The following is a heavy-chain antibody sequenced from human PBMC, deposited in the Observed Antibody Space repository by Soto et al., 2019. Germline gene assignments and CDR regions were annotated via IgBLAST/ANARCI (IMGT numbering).Heavy chain of an antibody. CDR1: GGSVSSGSYY. CDR2: IYYSGST. Sequence: QVQLQESGPGLVKPSETLSLTCTVSGGSVSSGSYYWSWIRQPPGKGLEWIGYIYYSGSTNYNPSLKSRVTISVDTSKNQFSLKLSSVTAADTAVYYCARDSQGYSSGWYVGEYYFDYWGQGTLVTVSS. D-gene: IGHD6-19*01. J-gene: IGHJ4*02. V-gene: IGHV4-61*01. CDR3: ARDSQGYSSGWYVGEYYFDY.